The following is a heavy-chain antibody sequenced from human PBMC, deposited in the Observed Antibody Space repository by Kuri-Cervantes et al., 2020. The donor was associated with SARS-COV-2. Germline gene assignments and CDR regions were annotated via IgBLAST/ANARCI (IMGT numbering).Heavy chain of an antibody. V-gene: IGHV1-18*04. Sequence: ASVKVSCKASGYTFTSYGISWVRQAPGQGLEWMGWISAYNGNTNYAQKLQGRVTMTTDTSTSTAYMELRSLRSDDTAVYYCARVPYSPLRRDDYYHDSSVPWYYYYGMDVWGQGTTVTVSS. CDR1: GYTFTSYG. CDR3: ARVPYSPLRRDDYYHDSSVPWYYYYGMDV. J-gene: IGHJ6*02. CDR2: ISAYNGNT. D-gene: IGHD3-22*01.